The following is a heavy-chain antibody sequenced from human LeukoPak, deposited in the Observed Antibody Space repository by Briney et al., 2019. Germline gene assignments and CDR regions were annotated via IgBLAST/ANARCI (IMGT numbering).Heavy chain of an antibody. Sequence: GGSLRLSCAASGFTFSSYAMHWIRQAPGKGLEWVAFIRYDGTITYYADSVKGRFTIPRDNSKNTLYLQMNSLRAEDTAVYYCAKVYGDYAHYFDCWGQGTLVTVSS. CDR3: AKVYGDYAHYFDC. CDR1: GFTFSSYA. CDR2: IRYDGTIT. D-gene: IGHD4-17*01. J-gene: IGHJ4*02. V-gene: IGHV3-30*02.